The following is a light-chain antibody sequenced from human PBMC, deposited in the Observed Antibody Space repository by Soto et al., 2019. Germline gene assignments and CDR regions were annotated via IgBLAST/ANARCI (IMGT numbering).Light chain of an antibody. J-gene: IGKJ3*01. CDR2: DAS. CDR3: HQYGYSPT. Sequence: DIVLTQSPATLSLSPGERATLSCGASQRVGNNYLAWYQVKPGLAPRLLIYDASTRATGIPDRFSGSGAGTDFTLTISRLEPDDFALYYCHQYGYSPTSGPGTKLDIK. CDR1: QRVGNNY. V-gene: IGKV3D-20*01.